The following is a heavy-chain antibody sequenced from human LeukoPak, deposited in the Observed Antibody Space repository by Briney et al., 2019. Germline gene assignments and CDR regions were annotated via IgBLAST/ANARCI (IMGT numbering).Heavy chain of an antibody. J-gene: IGHJ4*02. V-gene: IGHV1-8*03. CDR3: ARRGGFGEYTFDY. CDR2: MNPNSGNT. Sequence: ASVKVSCKASGYTFTSYDMNWVRQAPGQGLEWMGWMNPNSGNTGYAQKLQGRVTITRNTTISTAYMELSSLRSEDTAVYYCARRGGFGEYTFDYWGQGTLVTVSS. CDR1: GYTFTSYD. D-gene: IGHD3-10*01.